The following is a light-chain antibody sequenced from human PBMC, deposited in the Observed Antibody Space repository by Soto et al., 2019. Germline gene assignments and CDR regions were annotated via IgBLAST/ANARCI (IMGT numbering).Light chain of an antibody. CDR2: AAS. CDR1: QSVSSYS. Sequence: EIVLTQAPGILSLSPGDIATLSCRASQSVSSYSLAWYQQKPGQAPRLLIYAASSRATGIPDRFSGGWSGTDFTLTISSLEPEDVAVYYCQQRSNWPQTFGQGTKVDIK. CDR3: QQRSNWPQT. J-gene: IGKJ1*01. V-gene: IGKV3D-20*02.